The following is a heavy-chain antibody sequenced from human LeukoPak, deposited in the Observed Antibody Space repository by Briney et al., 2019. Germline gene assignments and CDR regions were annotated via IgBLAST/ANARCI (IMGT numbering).Heavy chain of an antibody. CDR2: FDPEDGET. CDR1: GYTLSELS. Sequence: ASVKVCCKVSGYTLSELSMHWVRQAPGKGLEWMGGFDPEDGETVYAQKFQGRVTMTEDTSTATAYMELSSLRSEDKAVYYCAKVPPATIDDYCFYMDVWGKGTTVTISS. V-gene: IGHV1-24*01. D-gene: IGHD5-12*01. CDR3: AKVPPATIDDYCFYMDV. J-gene: IGHJ6*03.